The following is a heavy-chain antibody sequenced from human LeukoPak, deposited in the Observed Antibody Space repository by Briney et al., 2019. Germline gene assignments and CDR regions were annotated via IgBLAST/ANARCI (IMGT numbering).Heavy chain of an antibody. D-gene: IGHD6-6*01. V-gene: IGHV4-39*07. CDR1: GGSISSRTYY. CDR2: IYYSGST. J-gene: IGHJ6*03. Sequence: PSETLSLTCTVSGGSISSRTYYWGWIRQPPGKGLEWIGTIYYSGSTYYNPSLKSRVTISVDTSKNQFSLKLSSVTAADTAVYYCARNIGDSSSYYYYYYYMDVWGKGTTVTVSS. CDR3: ARNIGDSSSYYYYYYYMDV.